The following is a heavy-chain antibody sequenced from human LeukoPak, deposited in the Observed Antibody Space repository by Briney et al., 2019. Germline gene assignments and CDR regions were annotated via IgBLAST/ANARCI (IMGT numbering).Heavy chain of an antibody. CDR1: GGSISSYY. J-gene: IGHJ4*02. V-gene: IGHV4-59*01. Sequence: SETLSLTCTVSGGSISSYYWSWIRQPPGKGLEWIGYIYYSGSTNYNPSLKSRVTISVDTSKNQFSLKLSSVTAADTAVYYCARDFGSGYCDYWGQGTLVTVSS. CDR2: IYYSGST. D-gene: IGHD3-22*01. CDR3: ARDFGSGYCDY.